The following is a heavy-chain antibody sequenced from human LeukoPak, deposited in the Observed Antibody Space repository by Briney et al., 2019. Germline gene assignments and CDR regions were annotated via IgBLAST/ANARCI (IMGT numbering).Heavy chain of an antibody. CDR1: GFIFSNSG. D-gene: IGHD3-16*01. CDR3: AKGFGYFDY. Sequence: AGGTLRLSCAASGFIFSNSGMSWVRQAPGKGLEWVSAISGSGGNTYYADSVKGRFTISRDNSKNTLYLHMNILSPEDTAVYYCAKGFGYFDYWGQGTLVTVSS. J-gene: IGHJ4*02. V-gene: IGHV3-23*01. CDR2: ISGSGGNT.